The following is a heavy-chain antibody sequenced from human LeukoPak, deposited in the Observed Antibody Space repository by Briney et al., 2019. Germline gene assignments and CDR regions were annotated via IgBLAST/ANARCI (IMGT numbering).Heavy chain of an antibody. CDR2: ISSSSSYI. D-gene: IGHD3-9*01. J-gene: IGHJ1*01. Sequence: GGSLRLSCAASGFTFSNYSMNWVRQAPGKGLEWVSSISSSSSYIYYADSVKGRFTISRDNAKNSLYLQMNSLRAEDTAVYYCARGPRYFDWLLKSGSAEYFQHWGQGTLVTVSS. CDR3: ARGPRYFDWLLKSGSAEYFQH. V-gene: IGHV3-21*01. CDR1: GFTFSNYS.